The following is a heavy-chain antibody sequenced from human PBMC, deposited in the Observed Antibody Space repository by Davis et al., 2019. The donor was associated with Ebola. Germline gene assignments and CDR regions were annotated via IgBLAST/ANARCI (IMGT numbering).Heavy chain of an antibody. Sequence: SVTVSCKASGYTFTSYGISWVRQAPGQGLAWMGWISAYNGNTNYAQKLQGRVTMTTDTSTSTAYMELRSLRSDDTAVYYCARARYSGYDYFDYWGQGTLVTVSS. J-gene: IGHJ4*02. CDR2: ISAYNGNT. CDR1: GYTFTSYG. D-gene: IGHD5-12*01. CDR3: ARARYSGYDYFDY. V-gene: IGHV1-18*01.